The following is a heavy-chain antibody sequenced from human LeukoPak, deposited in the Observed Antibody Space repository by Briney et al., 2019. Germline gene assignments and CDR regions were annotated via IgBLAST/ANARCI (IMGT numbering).Heavy chain of an antibody. CDR2: IYYIGST. V-gene: IGHV4-59*01. CDR3: ARVSGSYTPKGAFDI. CDR1: GGSISSYY. J-gene: IGHJ3*02. Sequence: KPSETLSLTCTVSGGSISSYYRSWIRQPPGKGLEWIGYIYYIGSTNYNPSLKSRVTISVDTSKNQFSLKLSSVTAADTAVYYCARVSGSYTPKGAFDIWGQGTMVTVSS. D-gene: IGHD1-26*01.